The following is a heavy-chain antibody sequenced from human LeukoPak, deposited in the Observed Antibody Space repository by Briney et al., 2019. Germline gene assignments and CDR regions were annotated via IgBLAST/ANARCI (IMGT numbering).Heavy chain of an antibody. CDR3: AREGNWYGCRDP. Sequence: KPSETLSLTCTVSGGSISSSSYYWGWIRQPPGKGLEWIGSIYYSGSTYYNPSLKSRVTISVDTSKNQFSLKLSSVTAADTAVYYCAREGNWYGCRDPWGQGTLVAVSS. CDR2: IYYSGST. V-gene: IGHV4-39*07. J-gene: IGHJ5*02. D-gene: IGHD1-1*01. CDR1: GGSISSSSYY.